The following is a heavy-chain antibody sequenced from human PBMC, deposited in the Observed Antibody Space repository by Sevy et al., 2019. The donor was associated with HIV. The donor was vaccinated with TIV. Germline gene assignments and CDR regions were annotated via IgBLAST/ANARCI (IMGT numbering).Heavy chain of an antibody. CDR2: INPDSGGT. J-gene: IGHJ4*02. D-gene: IGHD5-12*01. CDR1: GYTFTGYY. CDR3: ARVGRGVATIAGYYFDH. V-gene: IGHV1-2*06. Sequence: ASVKVSCKASGYTFTGYYMHWVRQAPGQGLQWMGRINPDSGGTNYAQKFQGRVTMTRDTSISTAYMELSRLKSDDTAVYYCARVGRGVATIAGYYFDHWGQGTLVTVSS.